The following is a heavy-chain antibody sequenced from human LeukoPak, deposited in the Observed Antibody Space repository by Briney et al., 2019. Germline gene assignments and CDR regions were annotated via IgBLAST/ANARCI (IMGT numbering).Heavy chain of an antibody. D-gene: IGHD3-10*01. Sequence: GGSLRLSCAASGFTFSSYWMSWVRQAPGKGLEWVANIKQDGSEKYYVDSVKGRFTISRDNAKNSLYLRMSSLRVEDTAVYYCARGEGYYASGSYYIDYWGKGTLVTVSS. V-gene: IGHV3-7*01. CDR2: IKQDGSEK. J-gene: IGHJ4*02. CDR1: GFTFSSYW. CDR3: ARGEGYYASGSYYIDY.